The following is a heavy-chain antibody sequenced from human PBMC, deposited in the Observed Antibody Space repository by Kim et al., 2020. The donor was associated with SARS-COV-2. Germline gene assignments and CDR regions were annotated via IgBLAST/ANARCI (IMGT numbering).Heavy chain of an antibody. CDR1: GASMTSGDYY. V-gene: IGHV4-30-4*01. D-gene: IGHD3-16*01. CDR2: IYNSGTT. Sequence: SETLSLTCTVSGASMTSGDYYWSWIRQPPGKGLEWLGRIYNSGTTYYNSFLESRLIISLDTSKNQFSLKLTSETAADTAAYYCVRVAGESGPYTYYF. CDR3: VRVAGESGPYTYYF. J-gene: IGHJ4*01.